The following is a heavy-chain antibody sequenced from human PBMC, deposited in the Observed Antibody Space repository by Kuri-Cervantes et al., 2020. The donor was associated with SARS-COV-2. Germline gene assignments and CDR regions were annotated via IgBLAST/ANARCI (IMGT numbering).Heavy chain of an antibody. CDR2: ISFGGTNK. CDR3: AKDRVRRGYSGYVILDY. Sequence: GGSLRLSCAASGFTFSSYGTHWVRQAPGKGLEWVAVISFGGTNKYYADSVKGRFTISRDNSKNTLYLQMNSLRAEDTAVYYCAKDRVRRGYSGYVILDYWGQGTLVTVSS. V-gene: IGHV3-30*18. D-gene: IGHD5-12*01. CDR1: GFTFSSYG. J-gene: IGHJ4*02.